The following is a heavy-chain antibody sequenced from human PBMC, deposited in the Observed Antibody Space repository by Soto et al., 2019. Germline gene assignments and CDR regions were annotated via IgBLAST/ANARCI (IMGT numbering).Heavy chain of an antibody. V-gene: IGHV4-31*03. CDR1: GGSISSGGYY. Sequence: QVQLQESGPGLVKPSQTLSLTCTVSGGSISSGGYYCSWIRQHPGTGLEWIGYIYYSGSTYYNPSRKSRVTISVDTSKNQFSLKLSSVTAADTAVDYCARGGRRSPGMDVWGQGTTVTVSS. CDR3: ARGGRRSPGMDV. J-gene: IGHJ6*02. CDR2: IYYSGST.